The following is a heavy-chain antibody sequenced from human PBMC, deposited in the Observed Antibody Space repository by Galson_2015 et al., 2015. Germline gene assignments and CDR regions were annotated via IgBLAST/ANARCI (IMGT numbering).Heavy chain of an antibody. J-gene: IGHJ4*02. Sequence: SLRLSCAASGFTFSDYYMSWIRQAPGKGLEWVPYISSSDSTIYYADSVKGRFTISRDNAKNSLYLQMNSLRAEDTAVYYCAKTNMDTDLYFDYWGQGTLVTVSS. CDR1: GFTFSDYY. CDR2: ISSSDSTI. V-gene: IGHV3-11*01. CDR3: AKTNMDTDLYFDY. D-gene: IGHD5-18*01.